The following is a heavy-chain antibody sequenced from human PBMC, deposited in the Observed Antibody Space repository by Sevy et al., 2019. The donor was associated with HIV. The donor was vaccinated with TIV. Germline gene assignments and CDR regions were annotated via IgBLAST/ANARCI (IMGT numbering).Heavy chain of an antibody. J-gene: IGHJ4*02. Sequence: SETLSLTCTVSGASISSSGYYWGWIRQPPGKGLEWIASIRYSGSTYYNPSLRSRVTISADASKNQVSLKLNSVTAADPAVYYCAGPILTYRSGWSYYDHWGQGTVVTVSS. CDR1: GASISSSGYY. CDR3: AGPILTYRSGWSYYDH. D-gene: IGHD6-19*01. V-gene: IGHV4-39*01. CDR2: IRYSGST.